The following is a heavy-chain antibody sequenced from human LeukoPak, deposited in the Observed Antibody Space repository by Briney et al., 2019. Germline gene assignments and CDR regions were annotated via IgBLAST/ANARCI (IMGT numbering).Heavy chain of an antibody. CDR1: GFTFSYYS. CDR2: ISSSSSYI. CDR3: ARDQTGDSGDY. D-gene: IGHD7-27*01. J-gene: IGHJ4*02. V-gene: IGHV3-21*01. Sequence: GGSLRLSCAASGFTFSYYSMNWVRQAPGKGLEWVSSISSSSSYIYYADSVKGRFTISRDNAKNSLYLQMNSLRAEDTAVYYCARDQTGDSGDYWGQGTLVTVSS.